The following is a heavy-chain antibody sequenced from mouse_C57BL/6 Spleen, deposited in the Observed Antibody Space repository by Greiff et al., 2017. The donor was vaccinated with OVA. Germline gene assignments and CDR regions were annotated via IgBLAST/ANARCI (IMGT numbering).Heavy chain of an antibody. V-gene: IGHV1-9*01. J-gene: IGHJ3*01. D-gene: IGHD2-2*01. CDR3: ARQEIYYGSGGFAY. Sequence: QVQLQQSGAELMKPGASVKISCKATGYTFSSYWIEWVKQRPGHGLEWIGEILPGSGSTNYNEKFKGKATFTADTSSNTAYMQLSSLTSEDSAVYYCARQEIYYGSGGFAYWGQGTLVTVSA. CDR1: GYTFSSYW. CDR2: ILPGSGST.